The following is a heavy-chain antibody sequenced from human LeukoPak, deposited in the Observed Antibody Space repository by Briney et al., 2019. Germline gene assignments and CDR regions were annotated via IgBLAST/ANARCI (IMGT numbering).Heavy chain of an antibody. CDR3: ARAVYGDYPPYYGMDV. CDR1: GGSIRSSYYY. J-gene: IGHJ6*02. Sequence: PSETLSLTCTVSGGSIRSSYYYRGWIRQPPGKGLEWIGSIYDSGSTNYDPSLKSRVTISVDTSKNQFSLKLSSVTAADTAVYYCARAVYGDYPPYYGMDVWGQGTTVTVSS. D-gene: IGHD4-17*01. CDR2: IYDSGST. V-gene: IGHV4-39*07.